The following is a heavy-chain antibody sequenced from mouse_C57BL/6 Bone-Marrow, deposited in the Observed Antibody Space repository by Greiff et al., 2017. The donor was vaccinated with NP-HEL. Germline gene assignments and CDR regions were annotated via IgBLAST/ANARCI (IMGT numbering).Heavy chain of an antibody. Sequence: VQVVESEGGLVQPGSSMKLSCTTSGFTFSDYYMAWVRQVPEKGLDWVANINYDGSSTYYLDSLKSRFIISRDNAKNILYLQMSSLKSEDTATYYCAREGGLRRRTYAMDYWGQGTSVTVSS. V-gene: IGHV5-16*01. CDR3: AREGGLRRRTYAMDY. CDR1: GFTFSDYY. CDR2: INYDGSST. D-gene: IGHD2-4*01. J-gene: IGHJ4*01.